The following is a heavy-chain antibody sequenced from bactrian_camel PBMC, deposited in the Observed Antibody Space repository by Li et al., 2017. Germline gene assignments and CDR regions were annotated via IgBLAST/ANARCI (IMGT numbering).Heavy chain of an antibody. CDR3: ASAYVSSSNYLADFGY. V-gene: IGHV3S42*01. CDR2: INSGGGST. Sequence: VQLVESGGGLVQPGGSLRLSCAASGFTFSDYAMSWVRQAPGKGLEWVSAINSGGGSTWYADFVKGRFTISRDNAKNTQYLQLNSLKAEDTAMYYCASAYVSSSNYLADFGYWGQGTQVTVS. J-gene: IGHJ6*01. CDR1: GFTFSDYA. D-gene: IGHD6*01.